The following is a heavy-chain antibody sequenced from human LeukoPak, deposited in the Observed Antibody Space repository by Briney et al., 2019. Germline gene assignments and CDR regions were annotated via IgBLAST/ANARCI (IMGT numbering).Heavy chain of an antibody. J-gene: IGHJ4*02. Sequence: SETLSLTCAVYGGSFSGYYWSWIRQPPGKGLEWLGEINHSRSTNYNPSLKSRVTISVDTSKNQFSLKLSSVTAADTAVYYCARGSNDFWSGYVGYWGQGTLVTVSS. V-gene: IGHV4-34*01. CDR1: GGSFSGYY. D-gene: IGHD3-3*01. CDR3: ARGSNDFWSGYVGY. CDR2: INHSRST.